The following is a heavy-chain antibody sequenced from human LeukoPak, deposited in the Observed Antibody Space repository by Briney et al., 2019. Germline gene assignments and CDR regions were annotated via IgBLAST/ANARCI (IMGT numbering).Heavy chain of an antibody. CDR2: VRSKDDGYAT. CDR3: TRQPQGTGTVDY. J-gene: IGHJ4*01. D-gene: IGHD3/OR15-3a*01. V-gene: IGHV3-73*01. Sequence: QSGGSLKLSCAASGFVFSDSPIHWVRQASGNGLEWVGRVRSKDDGYATGYAASVKGRFTISRDDSMNMVYLQMNSLKTEDTAVYYCTRQPQGTGTVDYWGQGTLVTVSS. CDR1: GFVFSDSP.